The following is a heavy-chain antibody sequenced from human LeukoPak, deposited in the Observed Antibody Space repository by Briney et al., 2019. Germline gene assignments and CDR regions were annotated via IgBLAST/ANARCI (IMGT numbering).Heavy chain of an antibody. Sequence: GEALKISCKGSGYSFTNYWVGWVRQMPGKGLEWMGIIYPGDSDTRYSPSFQDQVTISVDKSISTAYLQWSSLQASDAAIYYGARLPDSGSYFRGVEYYMDVWGKGTTVTVSS. CDR3: ARLPDSGSYFRGVEYYMDV. J-gene: IGHJ6*03. CDR1: GYSFTNYW. D-gene: IGHD1-26*01. CDR2: IYPGDSDT. V-gene: IGHV5-51*01.